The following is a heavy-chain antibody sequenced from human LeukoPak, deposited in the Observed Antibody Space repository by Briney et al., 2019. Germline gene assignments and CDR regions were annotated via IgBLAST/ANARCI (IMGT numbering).Heavy chain of an antibody. Sequence: GGSLRLSCAASGVTFSTYSMNWVRQAPGKGLEWVSYISSSSGTIYYADSVRGRFTISRDNAKNSLYLQMNSLRAEDTALYYCAREVGATDYWGQGTLVTVSS. CDR2: ISSSSGTI. J-gene: IGHJ4*02. CDR3: AREVGATDY. D-gene: IGHD1-26*01. V-gene: IGHV3-48*04. CDR1: GVTFSTYS.